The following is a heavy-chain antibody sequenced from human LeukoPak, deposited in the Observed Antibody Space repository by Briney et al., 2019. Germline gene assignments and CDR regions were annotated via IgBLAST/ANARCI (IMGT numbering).Heavy chain of an antibody. CDR1: GFTVSAYA. CDR2: IKQDGSEK. Sequence: GGSLRLSCAASGFTVSAYAMAWVRQAPGKGLEWVTNIKQDGSEKYYGDSVKGRFTVSRDNAKNSLYLQMNSLRADDTSVYYCARVSNGNNFDYWGQGTLVTVSS. J-gene: IGHJ4*02. CDR3: ARVSNGNNFDY. V-gene: IGHV3-7*01.